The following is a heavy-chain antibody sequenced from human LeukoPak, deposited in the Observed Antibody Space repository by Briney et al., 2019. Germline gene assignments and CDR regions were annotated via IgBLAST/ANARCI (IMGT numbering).Heavy chain of an antibody. D-gene: IGHD3-22*01. Sequence: PGGSLRLSCEASGFTFDDYQMSWVRQAPGKGLEWVSGVNWNGGNTAYGDSVKGRFTISRDNAKNSLFLQMDSLRVEDTALYYCARGGKWGLYYYDDGVTGAFDIWGQGTMVTVSS. V-gene: IGHV3-20*04. CDR1: GFTFDDYQ. CDR2: VNWNGGNT. CDR3: ARGGKWGLYYYDDGVTGAFDI. J-gene: IGHJ3*02.